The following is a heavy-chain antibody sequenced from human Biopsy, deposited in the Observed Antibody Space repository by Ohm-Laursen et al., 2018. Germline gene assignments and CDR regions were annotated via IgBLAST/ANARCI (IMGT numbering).Heavy chain of an antibody. V-gene: IGHV3-11*01. J-gene: IGHJ4*02. CDR2: IHKDSTTE. CDR3: ARDRRDWQHFFDY. D-gene: IGHD3-3*02. CDR1: GFTFSDYY. Sequence: SLRLSCAASGFTFSDYYMNWFRRAPGQGLGWVGDIHKDSTTEYYADSVRGRFSISRDNTQKSLYLQMYSLRAEDTAVYYCARDRRDWQHFFDYWGQGTEVNVSS.